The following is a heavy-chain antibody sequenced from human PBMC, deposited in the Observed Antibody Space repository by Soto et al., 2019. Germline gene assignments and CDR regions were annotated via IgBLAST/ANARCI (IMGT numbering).Heavy chain of an antibody. V-gene: IGHV1-18*01. CDR2: ISAYNGNT. CDR3: ARDGYYDSSGYRSDFDY. Sequence: QVQLVQSGAEVKKPGASVKVSCKASGYTFTSYGISWVRQAPGQGLEWMGWISAYNGNTNYAQKLQGRVTTTTDTSTSTDYMELRSLRSDDTAVYYCARDGYYDSSGYRSDFDYWGQGTLVTVSS. D-gene: IGHD3-22*01. CDR1: GYTFTSYG. J-gene: IGHJ4*02.